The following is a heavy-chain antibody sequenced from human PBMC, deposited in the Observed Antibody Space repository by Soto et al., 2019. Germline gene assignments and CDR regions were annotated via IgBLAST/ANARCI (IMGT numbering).Heavy chain of an antibody. J-gene: IGHJ6*02. V-gene: IGHV3-15*07. Sequence: EVQLVESGGGLVKPGGSLRLSCAASGFTFSNAWMNWVRQAPGKGLEWVGRIKSKTDGGTTDYAAPVKGRFTISRDDSKNTRYLQMNSLQTEATPVYYCTTVKDYDFWSGDANYYGMDVWGQGTTVTGSS. CDR1: GFTFSNAW. D-gene: IGHD3-3*01. CDR3: TTVKDYDFWSGDANYYGMDV. CDR2: IKSKTDGGTT.